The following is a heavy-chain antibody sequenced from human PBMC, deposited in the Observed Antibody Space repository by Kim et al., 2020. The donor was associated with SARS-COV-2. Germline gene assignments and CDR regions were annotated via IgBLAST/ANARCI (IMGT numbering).Heavy chain of an antibody. CDR1: GFTFDDYA. CDR3: AKDIVARFLANGAFDI. V-gene: IGHV3-9*01. D-gene: IGHD2-8*01. CDR2: ISWDSGSI. Sequence: GGSLRLSCAASGFTFDDYAIHWVRQAPGKGLEWVSVISWDSGSIDYADSVKGRFTISRDNAKNSLYLQMNSLRAEDTALYYCAKDIVARFLANGAFDIWGHGTMVTVSS. J-gene: IGHJ3*02.